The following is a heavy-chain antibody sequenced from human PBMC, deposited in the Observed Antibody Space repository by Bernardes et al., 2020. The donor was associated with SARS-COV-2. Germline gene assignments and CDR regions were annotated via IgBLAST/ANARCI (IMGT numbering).Heavy chain of an antibody. J-gene: IGHJ4*02. CDR2: IRREAYGGTT. V-gene: IGHV3-49*03. CDR3: SRGLPARWRQLDFDY. D-gene: IGHD1-1*01. CDR1: GFNFGDYG. Sequence: LRLSCTSSGFNFGDYGMSWFRQAPGKGLEWVGLIRREAYGGTTEYAATVNGRFTISRDDSKGVAYLQMNSLKSEDTAVYYCSRGLPARWRQLDFDYWGQGALVTVSS.